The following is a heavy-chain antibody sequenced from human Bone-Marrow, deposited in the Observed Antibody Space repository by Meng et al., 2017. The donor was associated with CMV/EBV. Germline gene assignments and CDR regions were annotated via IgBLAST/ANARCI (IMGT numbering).Heavy chain of an antibody. CDR3: ATGTGRSDFDY. CDR2: IKSRSDGGTR. J-gene: IGHJ4*02. CDR1: SITAW. Sequence: SITAWKRWVVQEAGGGLEWFRRIKSRSDGGTRDSAEPVKGRFIISRNYSDNTLKLQRNIRKAEDTAVYYGATGTGRSDFDYWGQGTLVTVSS. V-gene: IGHV3-15*05. D-gene: IGHD1-1*01.